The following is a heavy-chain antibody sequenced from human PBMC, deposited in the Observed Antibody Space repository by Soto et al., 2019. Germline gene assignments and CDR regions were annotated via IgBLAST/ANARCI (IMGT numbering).Heavy chain of an antibody. CDR2: IWYDGSNK. CDR1: GFTFSSYG. CDR3: ARGRYFDWFPLGGNSHVQNYYYGMDV. V-gene: IGHV3-33*01. D-gene: IGHD3-9*01. Sequence: GGSLRLSCAASGFTFSSYGMHWVRQAPGKGLEWVAVIWYDGSNKYYADSVKGRFTISRDNSKNTLYLQMNSLRAEDTAVYYCARGRYFDWFPLGGNSHVQNYYYGMDVWGQGTTVTVSS. J-gene: IGHJ6*02.